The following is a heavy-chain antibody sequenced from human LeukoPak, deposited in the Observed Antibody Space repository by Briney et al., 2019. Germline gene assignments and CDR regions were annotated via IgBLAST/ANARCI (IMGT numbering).Heavy chain of an antibody. Sequence: SETLSLTCAVYGGSFSGYYWSWIRQPPGKGLEWIGEINHSGSTNYNPSLKSRVTISVDTSKNQFSLKLSSVTAADTAVYYCARDAPQGYSSSWYYFDYWGQGTLVTVSS. V-gene: IGHV4-34*01. J-gene: IGHJ4*02. CDR2: INHSGST. CDR3: ARDAPQGYSSSWYYFDY. CDR1: GGSFSGYY. D-gene: IGHD6-13*01.